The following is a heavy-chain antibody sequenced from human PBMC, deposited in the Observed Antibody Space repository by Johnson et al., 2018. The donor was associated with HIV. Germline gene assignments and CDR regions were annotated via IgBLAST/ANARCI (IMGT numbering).Heavy chain of an antibody. Sequence: QVQLVESGGGVAQPGRSLRLSCAATGFTFDDYGMNWVRQAPGKGLEWVAFLRYDGSNKYYADSVQGRFTISRDNSKNTVYLQMNSLRAEDTAVYYCARAGWRQLVEDAFDIWGQGTMVTVSS. D-gene: IGHD6-13*01. CDR2: LRYDGSNK. CDR1: GFTFDDYG. V-gene: IGHV3-30*02. J-gene: IGHJ3*02. CDR3: ARAGWRQLVEDAFDI.